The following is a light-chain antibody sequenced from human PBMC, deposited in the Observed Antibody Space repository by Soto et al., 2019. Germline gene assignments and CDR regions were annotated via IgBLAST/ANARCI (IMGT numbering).Light chain of an antibody. Sequence: QMTQSPSSLSASVGDRVSITCRASQGITNYLAWYQQKAGKAPKLLIYAASTLQSGVPSRFSGSGSGTDFSLTISSLQPEDVATYYCQKYNGAPWTFGQGTKVDIK. CDR1: QGITNY. J-gene: IGKJ1*01. V-gene: IGKV1-27*01. CDR3: QKYNGAPWT. CDR2: AAS.